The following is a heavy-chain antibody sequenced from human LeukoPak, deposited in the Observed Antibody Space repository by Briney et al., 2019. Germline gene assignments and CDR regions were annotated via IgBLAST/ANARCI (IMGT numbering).Heavy chain of an antibody. J-gene: IGHJ4*02. V-gene: IGHV3-53*01. CDR3: AGTHYDFWSGFYSFDY. CDR2: IYSGGST. CDR1: GFTVSSNY. D-gene: IGHD3-3*01. Sequence: QSGGSLRLSCAASGFTVSSNYMSWVRQAPGKGLEWVSVIYSGGSTYYADSVKGRFTISGDNSKNTLYLQMNSLRAEDTAVYYCAGTHYDFWSGFYSFDYWGQGTLVTVSP.